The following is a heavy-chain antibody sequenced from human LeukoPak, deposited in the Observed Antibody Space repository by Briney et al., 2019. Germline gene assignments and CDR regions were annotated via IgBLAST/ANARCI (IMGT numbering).Heavy chain of an antibody. J-gene: IGHJ4*02. CDR1: GYTFTNYW. V-gene: IGHV5-51*01. D-gene: IGHD6-13*01. CDR2: IHPGDSKT. CDR3: ARVPIAAAPFDY. Sequence: GESLKISCQGSGYTFTNYWIGWVRQLPGKGLEWMGIIHPGDSKTRYSPSFQGQVTISADKSISTAYLQWSSLKASDTAMYYCARVPIAAAPFDYWGQGTLVTVSS.